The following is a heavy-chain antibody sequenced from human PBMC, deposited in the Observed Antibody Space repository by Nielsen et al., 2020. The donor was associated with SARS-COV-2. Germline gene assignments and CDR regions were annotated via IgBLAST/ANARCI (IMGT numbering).Heavy chain of an antibody. CDR3: AKDIYNRSYYYYTMDV. D-gene: IGHD2/OR15-2a*01. CDR1: GFTFDDYA. V-gene: IGHV3-9*01. J-gene: IGHJ6*02. CDR2: ISCNSGNI. Sequence: GGSLRLSCAASGFTFDDYAMHWVRRAPGKGLEWASGISCNSGNIGYADSVKGRFTISRDNAKNSLYLQMNTLRPEDTALYYCAKDIYNRSYYYYTMDVWGQGTMVTVSS.